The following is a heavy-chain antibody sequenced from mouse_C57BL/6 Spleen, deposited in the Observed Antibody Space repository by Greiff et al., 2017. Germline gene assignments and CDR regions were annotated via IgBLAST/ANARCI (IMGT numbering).Heavy chain of an antibody. Sequence: VQLQQPGAELVRPGSSVKLSCKASGYTFTSYWMHWVQQRPIQGLAWIGNIDPSDSETHYNQKFKDKATLTVDKSSSTAYMQLSSLTSEDSAVEYCARCYCGSSYPYFDYWGQGTTLTVSS. CDR3: ARCYCGSSYPYFDY. J-gene: IGHJ2*01. CDR2: IDPSDSET. CDR1: GYTFTSYW. V-gene: IGHV1-52*01. D-gene: IGHD1-1*01.